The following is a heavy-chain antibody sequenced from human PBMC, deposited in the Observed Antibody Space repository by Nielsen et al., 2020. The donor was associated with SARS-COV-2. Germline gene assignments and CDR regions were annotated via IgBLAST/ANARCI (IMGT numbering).Heavy chain of an antibody. CDR1: GFTFSSYG. Sequence: GESLKISCAASGFTFSSYGMHWVRQAPGKGPEWVALISDDGSEQFYADSVKGRFIITRDNSRNTVSLQMHSLSAEDTARYFCAKDVVILHDSSGYLDSWGQGALVTVS. V-gene: IGHV3-30*18. CDR3: AKDVVILHDSSGYLDS. D-gene: IGHD3-22*01. J-gene: IGHJ4*02. CDR2: ISDDGSEQ.